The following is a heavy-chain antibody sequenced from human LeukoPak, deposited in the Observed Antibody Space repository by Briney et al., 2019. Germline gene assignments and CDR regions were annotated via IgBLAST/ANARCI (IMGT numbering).Heavy chain of an antibody. CDR1: GFTFSSYE. CDR3: ARDMIPAAIYYYYYGMDV. CDR2: ISSSGSTI. V-gene: IGHV3-48*03. Sequence: EGSLRLSCAASGFTFSSYEMNWVRQAPGKGLEWVSYISSSGSTIYYADSVKGRFTISRDNAKNSLYLQMNSLRAEDTAVYYCARDMIPAAIYYYYYGMDVWGQGTTVTVSS. J-gene: IGHJ6*02. D-gene: IGHD2-2*01.